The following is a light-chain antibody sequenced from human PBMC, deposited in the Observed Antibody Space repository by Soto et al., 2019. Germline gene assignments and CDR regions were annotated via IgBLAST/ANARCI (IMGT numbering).Light chain of an antibody. CDR2: GAS. Sequence: EIVLTQSPATLSLSPGERATLSCRASQSISSHLAWYQQKPGQAPRLLIYGASNRATGIPARFSGRGSGTDFTLTISSVEPEDCAVYYCQQHINWPLTFGGGTKVEIK. J-gene: IGKJ4*01. V-gene: IGKV3-11*01. CDR1: QSISSH. CDR3: QQHINWPLT.